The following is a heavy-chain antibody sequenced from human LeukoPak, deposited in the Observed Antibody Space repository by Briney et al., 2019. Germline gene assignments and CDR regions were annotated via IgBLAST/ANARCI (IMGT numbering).Heavy chain of an antibody. D-gene: IGHD4-17*01. CDR1: GYSFTSYW. V-gene: IGHV5-51*01. CDR3: ARPKLDYGDYYNAFDI. J-gene: IGHJ3*02. CDR2: IYPGDSDT. Sequence: GESLKISCKGSGYSFTSYWIGWVRQMPGKGLEWMGIIYPGDSDTSYSPSFQGQVTISADKSISTAYLQWSSLKASDTAMYYCARPKLDYGDYYNAFDIWGQGTMVTVSS.